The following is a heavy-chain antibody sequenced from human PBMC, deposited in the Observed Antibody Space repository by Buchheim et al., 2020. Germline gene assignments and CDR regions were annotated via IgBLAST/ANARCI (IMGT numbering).Heavy chain of an antibody. J-gene: IGHJ6*02. Sequence: QLQLQESGPGLVKPSETLSLTCTVSGGSISSNRYYWGWIRQPPGKWLEWIGNIYSSGITYYNPSLKSRVTISIDTSKNQFSLKLRSVTAADMAVYYCSRAVTAKYYGMDVWGQGTT. V-gene: IGHV4-39*07. D-gene: IGHD4-11*01. CDR2: IYSSGIT. CDR3: SRAVTAKYYGMDV. CDR1: GGSISSNRYY.